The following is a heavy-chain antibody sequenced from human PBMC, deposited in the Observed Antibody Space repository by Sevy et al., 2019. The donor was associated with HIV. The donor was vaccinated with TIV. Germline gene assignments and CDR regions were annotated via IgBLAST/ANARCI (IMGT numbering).Heavy chain of an antibody. D-gene: IGHD2-2*02. CDR1: GFTFSSYS. J-gene: IGHJ3*02. CDR2: ISGISNYI. V-gene: IGHV3-21*01. CDR3: ARNNCSITNCYMGDVFDI. Sequence: GESLKISCAASGFTFSSYSMNWVRQAPGKGLEWVSSISGISNYIYYADSMKGRFTVSRDNARNSLYLQMNSLRAEGTAVYYCARNNCSITNCYMGDVFDIWGQGTMVTVSS.